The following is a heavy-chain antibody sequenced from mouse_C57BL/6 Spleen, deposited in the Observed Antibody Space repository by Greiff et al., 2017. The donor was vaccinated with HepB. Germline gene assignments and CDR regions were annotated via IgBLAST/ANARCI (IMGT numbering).Heavy chain of an antibody. CDR2: IWSGGST. CDR3: ASQYGGFAY. D-gene: IGHD1-1*01. V-gene: IGHV2-2*01. J-gene: IGHJ3*01. Sequence: VHLVESGPGLVQPSQSLSITCTVSGFSLTSYGVHWVRQSPGKGLEWLGVIWSGGSTDYNAAFISRLSISKDNSKSQVFFKMNSLQADDTAIYYCASQYGGFAYWGQGTLVTVSA. CDR1: GFSLTSYG.